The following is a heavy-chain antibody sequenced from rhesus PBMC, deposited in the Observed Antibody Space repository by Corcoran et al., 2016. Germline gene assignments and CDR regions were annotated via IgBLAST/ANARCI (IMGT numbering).Heavy chain of an antibody. V-gene: IGHV1-200*01. CDR2: INPSNGNT. CDR3: ARGRGGNYALDY. Sequence: QVQLVQSGAEVKKPGASVKLSCKASGYTFTSYSINWVRQAPGQGLEWMRGINPSNGNTGYAPKFQARVTMTRDTSTSTAYMELSSLRSEDTAVYYCARGRGGNYALDYWGQGVLVTVSS. D-gene: IGHD4-17*01. CDR1: GYTFTSYS. J-gene: IGHJ4*01.